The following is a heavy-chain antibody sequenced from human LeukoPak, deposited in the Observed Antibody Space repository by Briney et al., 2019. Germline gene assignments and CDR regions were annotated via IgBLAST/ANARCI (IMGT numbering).Heavy chain of an antibody. J-gene: IGHJ5*02. V-gene: IGHV3-23*01. CDR2: ISGSGDST. Sequence: GGSLRLSCAASGFTLSSYAMAWVRQAPGKGLEWVSFISGSGDSTYYADSVKGRFTISRDNSKNTLYLQMSCLRAEDTAVYYCAKDRISMVRGVIAPGSWGQGTLVTVSS. CDR3: AKDRISMVRGVIAPGS. D-gene: IGHD3-10*01. CDR1: GFTLSSYA.